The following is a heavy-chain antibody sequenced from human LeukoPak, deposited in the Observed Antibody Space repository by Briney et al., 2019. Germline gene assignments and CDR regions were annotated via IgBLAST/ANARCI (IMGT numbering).Heavy chain of an antibody. D-gene: IGHD3-16*02. CDR3: ARHHGYLCMTYRRLGDYFDF. CDR1: GGSISSTNYY. Sequence: SETLSLTCTVSGGSISSTNYYWGWIRQPPGKRLEWIGTIYYSGDTYYRPSLKSRITISRDTSKNLFSLRLTSVTAADTAVYYCARHHGYLCMTYRRLGDYFDFWGQGTLVTVSS. V-gene: IGHV4-39*01. CDR2: IYYSGDT. J-gene: IGHJ4*02.